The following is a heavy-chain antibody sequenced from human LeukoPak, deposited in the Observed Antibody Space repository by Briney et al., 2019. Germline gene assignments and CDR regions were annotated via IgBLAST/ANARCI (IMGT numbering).Heavy chain of an antibody. J-gene: IGHJ4*02. CDR2: IYYSGST. Sequence: SETLSLTCTVSGGPISSYYWSWIRQPPGKGLEWIGYIYYSGSTNYNPSLKNRVTISVDTSKNQFSLKLSSVTAADTAVYYCARGTTIAATDWGQGTLVTVSS. CDR1: GGPISSYY. D-gene: IGHD6-13*01. V-gene: IGHV4-59*01. CDR3: ARGTTIAATD.